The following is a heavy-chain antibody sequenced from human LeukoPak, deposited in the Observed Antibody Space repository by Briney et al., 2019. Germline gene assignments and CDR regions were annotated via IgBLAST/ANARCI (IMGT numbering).Heavy chain of an antibody. CDR3: ARVEGGSVPYYYYMDV. CDR2: ISSSSSTI. V-gene: IGHV3-48*01. J-gene: IGHJ6*03. D-gene: IGHD1-26*01. Sequence: GGSLRLSCAASGFTFSSYSMNWVRQAPGKGLEWVSYISSSSSTIYYADSVKGRFTISRDNAKNSLYLQMNSLRAEDTAVYYCARVEGGSVPYYYYMDVWGKGTTVTVSS. CDR1: GFTFSSYS.